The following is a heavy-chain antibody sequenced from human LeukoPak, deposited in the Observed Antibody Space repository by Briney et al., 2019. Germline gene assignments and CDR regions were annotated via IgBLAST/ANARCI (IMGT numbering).Heavy chain of an antibody. Sequence: SVKVSCKTSGGTFRSHTFGWVRQAPGQGLEWMGRITPVIDSTKYAQKLQDRVTITADTSTGTAYLHLSSLTSEDTALYYCTRVNLRGSQYNWFDPWGQGTLVTVSS. V-gene: IGHV1-69*08. CDR3: TRVNLRGSQYNWFDP. CDR1: GGTFRSHT. J-gene: IGHJ5*02. D-gene: IGHD1-26*01. CDR2: ITPVIDST.